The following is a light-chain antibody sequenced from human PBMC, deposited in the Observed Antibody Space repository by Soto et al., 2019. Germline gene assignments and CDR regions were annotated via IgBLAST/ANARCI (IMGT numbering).Light chain of an antibody. J-gene: IGLJ2*01. V-gene: IGLV2-8*01. Sequence: QSALTQPPSASGSPGQSVTIYCTGTSSDVGGYNYVSWYQQHPGKAPKLMIYEVSKRPSWVPDRFSGSKSGNTASLTVSGLQAEDEADYYCSSYAGRNNLVFGGGTKLTVL. CDR1: SSDVGGYNY. CDR2: EVS. CDR3: SSYAGRNNLV.